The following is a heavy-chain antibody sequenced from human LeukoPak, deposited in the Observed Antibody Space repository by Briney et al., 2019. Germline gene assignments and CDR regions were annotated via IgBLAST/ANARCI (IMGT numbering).Heavy chain of an antibody. CDR1: GYTFTNFG. CDR3: ARDPRIVGTTPDWFDP. CDR2: ISAYNGNT. Sequence: ASVKVSCKASGYTFTNFGITWVRQAPGQGLEWMGWISAYNGNTNYAQKFQGRVTMTTDTSTSTAYLGLRSLRSDDTDVYYCARDPRIVGTTPDWFDPWGQGTRVTVSS. D-gene: IGHD1-26*01. J-gene: IGHJ5*02. V-gene: IGHV1-18*01.